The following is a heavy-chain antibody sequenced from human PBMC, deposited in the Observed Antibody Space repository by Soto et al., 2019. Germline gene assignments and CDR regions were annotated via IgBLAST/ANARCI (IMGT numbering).Heavy chain of an antibody. V-gene: IGHV3-30*18. J-gene: IGHJ6*02. D-gene: IGHD3-3*01. CDR2: ISYDGSNK. CDR1: GFTFSSYG. Sequence: PGGSLRLSCAASGFTFSSYGMHWVRQAPGKGLEWVAVISYDGSNKYYADTVKGRFTISRDNSKNTLYQQMNSLRAEDTAVYYCANTPVSLRFLEWPYSDPYGMDVWGQGTTVTVSS. CDR3: ANTPVSLRFLEWPYSDPYGMDV.